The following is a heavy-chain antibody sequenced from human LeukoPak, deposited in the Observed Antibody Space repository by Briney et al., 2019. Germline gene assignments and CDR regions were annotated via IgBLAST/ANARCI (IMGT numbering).Heavy chain of an antibody. V-gene: IGHV1-46*01. D-gene: IGHD5-18*01. Sequence: ASVKVSCKASGYTFTRHYMNWVRQAPGQGLEWMGKINPSSGGTGYAQKFQGRVTMTRDTSASTVYMELTSLRAEDTAVYYCATGTRVDTAMDKGDAFDIWAKGQWSPSLQ. CDR3: ATGTRVDTAMDKGDAFDI. J-gene: IGHJ3*02. CDR2: INPSSGGT. CDR1: GYTFTRHY.